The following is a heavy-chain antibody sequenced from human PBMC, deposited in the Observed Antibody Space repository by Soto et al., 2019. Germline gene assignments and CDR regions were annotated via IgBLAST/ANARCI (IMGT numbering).Heavy chain of an antibody. CDR2: IYYTGTT. V-gene: IGHV4-31*03. J-gene: IGHJ5*02. CDR3: ASGHDAYKVRS. Sequence: QVQLQASGPGLVKPSQTLSLTCTVSGGSISSGGTGSYWTWIRQLPGKGLEWIGYIYYTGTTYYNPSLKSRPTIAIDTSENQFSLKLTSVTAEVTAVYCCASGHDAYKVRSWRQGILVTGSS. D-gene: IGHD1-1*01. CDR1: GGSISSGGTGSY.